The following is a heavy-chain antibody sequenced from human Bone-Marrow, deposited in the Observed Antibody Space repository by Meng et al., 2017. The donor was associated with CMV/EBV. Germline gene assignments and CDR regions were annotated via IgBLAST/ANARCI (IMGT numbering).Heavy chain of an antibody. CDR1: GFTFDDYA. Sequence: GGSLRLSCAASGFTFDDYAMHWVRQAPGKGLEWVSGISWNSGSIGYADSVKGRFTISRDNAKNSLYLQMNSLRAEDTAVYYCARDQLRGNTMVRGVIPWFDPWGQGTLVTVSS. CDR2: ISWNSGSI. CDR3: ARDQLRGNTMVRGVIPWFDP. D-gene: IGHD3-10*01. J-gene: IGHJ5*02. V-gene: IGHV3-9*01.